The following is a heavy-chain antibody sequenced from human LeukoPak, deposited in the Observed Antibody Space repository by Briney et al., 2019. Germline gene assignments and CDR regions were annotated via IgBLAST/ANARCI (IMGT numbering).Heavy chain of an antibody. Sequence: PGGSLRLSCAASGFTFSSYALTWVRQAPGKGLEWVSAISGSGGDTYNADSVRGRFTISRDNSKNTLYLQMNSLRAEDTAVYYCAKDSVPYYYGSGSYPDYWGQGTLVTVSS. CDR1: GFTFSSYA. D-gene: IGHD3-10*01. J-gene: IGHJ4*02. CDR2: ISGSGGDT. V-gene: IGHV3-23*01. CDR3: AKDSVPYYYGSGSYPDY.